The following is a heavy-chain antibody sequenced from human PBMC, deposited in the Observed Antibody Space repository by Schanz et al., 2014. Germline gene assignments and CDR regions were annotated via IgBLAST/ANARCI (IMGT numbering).Heavy chain of an antibody. V-gene: IGHV3-11*06. D-gene: IGHD4-17*01. Sequence: PGGSLRLSCAASGFTFSDYYMAWIRQAPGKGLEWVSSISSSSSYISYADSVKGRFTISRDNAKNSLYLRMNSLRDEDTAVYYCARVRGTTVTPDYYFDYWGQGTLVTVSS. J-gene: IGHJ4*02. CDR1: GFTFSDYY. CDR2: ISSSSSYI. CDR3: ARVRGTTVTPDYYFDY.